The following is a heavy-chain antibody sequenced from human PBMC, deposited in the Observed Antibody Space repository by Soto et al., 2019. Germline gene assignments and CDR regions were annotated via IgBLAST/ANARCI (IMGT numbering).Heavy chain of an antibody. CDR1: GGSISSSSYY. CDR3: ARHPILVRGANYYYYYMDV. D-gene: IGHD3-10*01. V-gene: IGHV4-39*01. Sequence: SETLSLTCTVSGGSISSSSYYWGWIRQPPGKGLEWIGSIYYSGSTYYNPSLKSRVTISVDTSKNQFSLKLSSVTAADTAVYYCARHPILVRGANYYYYYMDVWGKGTTVTVSS. CDR2: IYYSGST. J-gene: IGHJ6*03.